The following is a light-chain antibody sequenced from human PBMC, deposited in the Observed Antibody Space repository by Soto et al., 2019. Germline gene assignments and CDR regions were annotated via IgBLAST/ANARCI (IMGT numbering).Light chain of an antibody. CDR2: EAS. CDR1: ESVTSTY. Sequence: DIVLTQSPGILSLSPGDRATLSCRSSESVTSTYLAWYQQKRGQAPRLLIYEASSRASGIPDRFSGSGSGKDFTLTISKVEPEDVAVYYCQQYNNWPRATFGGGTKVETK. CDR3: QQYNNWPRAT. V-gene: IGKV3-20*01. J-gene: IGKJ4*01.